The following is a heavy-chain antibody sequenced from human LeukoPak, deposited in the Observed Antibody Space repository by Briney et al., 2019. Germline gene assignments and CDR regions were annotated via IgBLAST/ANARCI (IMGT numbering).Heavy chain of an antibody. D-gene: IGHD3-9*01. V-gene: IGHV4-61*09. Sequence: SETLSLTCTVSGGSISSGSYYWSWIRQPAGKGLEWIGHIYTSGSTNYNPSLKSRVTISVDTSKNQFSLKLSSVTAADTAVYYCARGGALRYFDWLSREKSYYFDYWGQGTLVTVSS. CDR2: IYTSGST. J-gene: IGHJ4*02. CDR3: ARGGALRYFDWLSREKSYYFDY. CDR1: GGSISSGSYY.